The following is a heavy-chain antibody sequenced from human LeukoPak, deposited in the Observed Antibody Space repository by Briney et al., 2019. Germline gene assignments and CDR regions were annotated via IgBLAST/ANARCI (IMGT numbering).Heavy chain of an antibody. CDR3: AKGSGYSSGWYVVDY. Sequence: PGGSLRLSCAASGFTFSSYGMHWVRQAPGKGLEWVAVISYDGSNKYYADSVKGRFTISRDNSKNTLYLQMNSLRAEDTAVYYCAKGSGYSSGWYVVDYWGQGTLVTVSS. V-gene: IGHV3-30*18. CDR1: GFTFSSYG. J-gene: IGHJ4*02. D-gene: IGHD6-19*01. CDR2: ISYDGSNK.